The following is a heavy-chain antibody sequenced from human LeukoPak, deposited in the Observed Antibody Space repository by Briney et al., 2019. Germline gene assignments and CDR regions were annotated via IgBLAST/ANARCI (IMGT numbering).Heavy chain of an antibody. J-gene: IGHJ4*02. V-gene: IGHV1-18*01. D-gene: IGHD3-16*01. CDR2: SSAYTGNT. CDR3: ATFYDYVWGSLYYFDY. CDR1: GYTFTSYG. Sequence: ASVKVSCKAFGYTFTSYGITWVRQAPGQGLEWMGWSSAYTGNTNYAQKFQGRVTMTEDTSTDTAYMELSSLRSEDTAVYYCATFYDYVWGSLYYFDYWGQGTLVTVSS.